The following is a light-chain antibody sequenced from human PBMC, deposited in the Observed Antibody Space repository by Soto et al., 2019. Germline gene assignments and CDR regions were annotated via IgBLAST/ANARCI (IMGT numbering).Light chain of an antibody. CDR3: CSYTNTNTLV. CDR2: EVS. V-gene: IGLV2-14*01. J-gene: IGLJ1*01. Sequence: QSALTQPASVSGSPGQSITISCTGTSSDVGGYNYVSWYQQHPGKAPKVMIYEVSNRPSGVSNRFSGSKSGNTASLTISGLQAEDEADYYCCSYTNTNTLVVGTGTKLTVL. CDR1: SSDVGGYNY.